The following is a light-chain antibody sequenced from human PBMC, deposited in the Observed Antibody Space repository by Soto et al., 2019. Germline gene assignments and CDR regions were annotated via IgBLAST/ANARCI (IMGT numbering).Light chain of an antibody. V-gene: IGLV2-11*01. CDR2: DVT. J-gene: IGLJ2*01. Sequence: QSALTQPRSVSGSPGQSVTISCTGTSSDVGGYNYVSWYQQHPGKAPKLMIYDVTKRPSGVPDRFSGSKSGNTASLTISGLQAEDEADYYCCSYAGSSTKLFGGGTKLTVL. CDR1: SSDVGGYNY. CDR3: CSYAGSSTKL.